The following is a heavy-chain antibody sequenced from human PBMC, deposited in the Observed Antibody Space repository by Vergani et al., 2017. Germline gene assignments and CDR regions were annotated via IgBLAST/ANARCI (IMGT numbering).Heavy chain of an antibody. V-gene: IGHV1-69*02. Sequence: QVQLVQSGAEVKKPGSSVKVSCKASGGTFSSYTISWVRQAPGQGLEWMGRIIPIIGIANYAQKFQGRVTMTADKSTSTAYMELSSLRSDDTAVYYCAKGRAVAGAPNWDMEYWGRGTLVTVSS. J-gene: IGHJ2*01. CDR3: AKGRAVAGAPNWDMEY. CDR1: GGTFSSYT. D-gene: IGHD6-13*01. CDR2: IIPIIGIA.